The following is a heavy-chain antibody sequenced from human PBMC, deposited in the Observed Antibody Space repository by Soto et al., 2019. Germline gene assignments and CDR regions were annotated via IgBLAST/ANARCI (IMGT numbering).Heavy chain of an antibody. CDR1: GFTFSNYA. J-gene: IGHJ5*02. CDR2: ITGSGGRT. CDR3: AKESAMVTTGWFDP. V-gene: IGHV3-23*01. Sequence: GGSLRLSCAASGFTFSNYAMSGVRQASGTGLEWVSGITGSGGRTYYAASVKGRFTISRDNSNNTLYLQMNSLRAEDTALYYCAKESAMVTTGWFDPWGQGT. D-gene: IGHD4-17*01.